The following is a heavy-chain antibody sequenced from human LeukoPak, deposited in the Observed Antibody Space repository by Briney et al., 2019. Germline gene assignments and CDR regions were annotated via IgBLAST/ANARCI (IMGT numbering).Heavy chain of an antibody. V-gene: IGHV4-34*01. Sequence: SETLSLTCAVYGGSFSGYYWSWIRQPPGKGLEWIEEINHSGSTNYNPSLKSRVTISVDTSKNQFSLKLSSVTAADTAVYYCVKEESYGSGSYYHNWFDPWGQGTLVTVSS. CDR3: VKEESYGSGSYYHNWFDP. CDR2: INHSGST. CDR1: GGSFSGYY. J-gene: IGHJ5*02. D-gene: IGHD3-10*01.